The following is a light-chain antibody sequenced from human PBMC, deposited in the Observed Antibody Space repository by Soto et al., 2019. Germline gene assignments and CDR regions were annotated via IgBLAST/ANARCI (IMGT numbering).Light chain of an antibody. CDR2: WAS. CDR3: QQYYSTPPT. CDR1: QSVLYSSNNKNY. J-gene: IGKJ4*01. Sequence: DIVITQSPESLGVAACERATLNCNSSQSVLYSSNNKNYLAWYQQKPGQPPKLLIYWASTRESGVPDRFSGSGSGTDFTLTISNLQAEDVAVYYCQQYYSTPPTFGGGTKVDIK. V-gene: IGKV4-1*01.